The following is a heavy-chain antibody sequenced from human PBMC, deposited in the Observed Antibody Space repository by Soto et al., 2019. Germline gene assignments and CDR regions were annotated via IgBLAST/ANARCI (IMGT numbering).Heavy chain of an antibody. CDR3: AKDGPSAYYDSSGYPLFDC. D-gene: IGHD3-22*01. Sequence: GGSLRLSCAASGFTFSSYAMSWVRQAPGKGLEWVSAISGSGGRTYYADSVKGRFTISRDNSKNTLYLQMNSLRAEDTAVYYCAKDGPSAYYDSSGYPLFDCWGQGTMVTVSS. CDR2: ISGSGGRT. J-gene: IGHJ4*02. V-gene: IGHV3-23*01. CDR1: GFTFSSYA.